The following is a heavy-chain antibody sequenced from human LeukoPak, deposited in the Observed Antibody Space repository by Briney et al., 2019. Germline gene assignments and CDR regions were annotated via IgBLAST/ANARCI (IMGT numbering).Heavy chain of an antibody. D-gene: IGHD3-3*01. CDR2: ISGSGVGT. J-gene: IGHJ4*02. CDR3: AKLDRGDFWSGYPGHFDH. V-gene: IGHV3-23*01. Sequence: GGSLRLSCAASGFTFSSYAMSWVRQAPGKGLDWVSTISGSGVGTYYADSVKGRFTISRDNSETTLYLQMNSLRADDTAVYYCAKLDRGDFWSGYPGHFDHWGQGTLVTVSS. CDR1: GFTFSSYA.